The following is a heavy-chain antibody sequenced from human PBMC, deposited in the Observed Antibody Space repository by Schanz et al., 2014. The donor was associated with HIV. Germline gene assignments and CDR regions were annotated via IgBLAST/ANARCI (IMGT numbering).Heavy chain of an antibody. CDR2: ISGSGDNT. CDR1: GFIFNSYA. Sequence: VQLVDSGGGLVQPGGSLRLSCAASGFIFNSYAMSWVRQAPGKGLDRVSTISGSGDNTFYADSVKGRLTITRDNSENTLYLQMNSLRAEDTAVYYCAKSRGDSWPYGMDVWGQGTTVTVSS. D-gene: IGHD4-17*01. V-gene: IGHV3-23*04. CDR3: AKSRGDSWPYGMDV. J-gene: IGHJ6*02.